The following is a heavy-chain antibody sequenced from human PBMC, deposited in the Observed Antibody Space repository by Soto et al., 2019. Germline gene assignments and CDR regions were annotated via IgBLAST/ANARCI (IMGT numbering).Heavy chain of an antibody. CDR1: GYTFTGYY. D-gene: IGHD3-22*01. CDR2: INPNSGGT. V-gene: IGHV1-2*02. Sequence: GASVKVSCKASGYTFTGYYMHWVRQAPGQGLEWMGWINPNSGGTNYAQKFQGRVTMTRDTSISTAYMELSRLRSDDTAVYYCASSDTMIYARWAFDIWGQGTMVTVSS. CDR3: ASSDTMIYARWAFDI. J-gene: IGHJ3*02.